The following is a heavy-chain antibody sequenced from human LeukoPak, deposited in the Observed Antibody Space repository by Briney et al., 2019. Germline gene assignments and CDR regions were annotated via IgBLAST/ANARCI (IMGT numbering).Heavy chain of an antibody. CDR1: GGSISTYY. CDR3: ASGVKVGSSWDFDY. D-gene: IGHD6-13*01. Sequence: SETLSLTCTVSGGSISTYYWSWVRQPPGKGLEWIGEIYHSGSTNYNPSLKSRVTISVDKSKNQFSLKLSSVTAADTAVYYCASGVKVGSSWDFDYWGQGTLVTVSS. CDR2: IYHSGST. J-gene: IGHJ4*02. V-gene: IGHV4-59*12.